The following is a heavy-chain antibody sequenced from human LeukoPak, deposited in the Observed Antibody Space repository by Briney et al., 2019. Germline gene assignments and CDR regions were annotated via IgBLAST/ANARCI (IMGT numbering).Heavy chain of an antibody. CDR3: ARPVQYCGGDCYYDY. CDR1: GGTFSSYG. Sequence: ASVKVSCKASGGTFSSYGISWVRQAPGQGLEWMGWISTYNGNTNYAQKVQGRVTMTTDTSTSTAYMELRSLRSDDTAVYYCARPVQYCGGDCYYDYWGQGTLVTVSS. V-gene: IGHV1-18*01. J-gene: IGHJ4*02. CDR2: ISTYNGNT. D-gene: IGHD2-21*02.